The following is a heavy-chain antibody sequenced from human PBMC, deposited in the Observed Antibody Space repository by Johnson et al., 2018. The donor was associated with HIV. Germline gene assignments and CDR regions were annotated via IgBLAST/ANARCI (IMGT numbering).Heavy chain of an antibody. V-gene: IGHV3-20*04. J-gene: IGHJ3*02. CDR2: ISWNGGST. CDR3: ARGGAGIASAEDAFDI. CDR1: GFTFDDYG. Sequence: EVQLVESGGCVVRPGGSLRLSCAASGFTFDDYGMSWVRQVPGKGLEWVSGISWNGGSTGYADSVKGRFTISRANSKNTLYLQINSLGAEDTAVYYCARGGAGIASAEDAFDIWGQGTMVTVSS. D-gene: IGHD6-13*01.